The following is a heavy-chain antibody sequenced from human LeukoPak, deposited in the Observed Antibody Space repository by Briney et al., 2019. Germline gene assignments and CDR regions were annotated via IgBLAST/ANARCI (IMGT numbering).Heavy chain of an antibody. J-gene: IGHJ6*03. D-gene: IGHD3-16*01. Sequence: SETLSLTCTVSGGSISSYYWSWIRQPPGKGLKWIGNIYYSGYTTYSPSLKSRVTISVDTSKNQFSLKLSSVTAADTAVYYCARETSQKGAHYMDVWGKGTTVTISS. CDR1: GGSISSYY. CDR3: ARETSQKGAHYMDV. V-gene: IGHV4-59*01. CDR2: IYYSGYT.